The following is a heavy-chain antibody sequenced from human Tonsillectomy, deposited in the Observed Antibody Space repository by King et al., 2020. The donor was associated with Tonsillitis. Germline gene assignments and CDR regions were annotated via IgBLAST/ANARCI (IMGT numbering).Heavy chain of an antibody. CDR1: GYTFTSYA. J-gene: IGHJ6*02. V-gene: IGHV7-4-1*02. CDR3: ARDAPRITMVRGVIMSHYYYYGMDV. Sequence: QLVQSGSELKKPGASVKVSCKASGYTFTSYAMNWVRQAPGQGLEWMGWINTNTGNPTYAQGFTGRFVFSLDTSVSTAYLQISSLRAEDTAVYYCARDAPRITMVRGVIMSHYYYYGMDVWGQGTTVTVSS. D-gene: IGHD3-10*01. CDR2: INTNTGNP.